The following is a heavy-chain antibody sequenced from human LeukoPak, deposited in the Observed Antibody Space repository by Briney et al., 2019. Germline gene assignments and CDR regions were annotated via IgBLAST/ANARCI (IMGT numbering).Heavy chain of an antibody. Sequence: GGSLRLSCAASGFTFSSYAMSWVRQAPGKGLEWVSAISGSGGSTYYADSVKGRFTISRDNSKNTLYLQMNSLRAEDTAVYYCAKMLFGVLVAANYFDYWGQGTLVTVSS. CDR1: GFTFSSYA. D-gene: IGHD2-15*01. CDR3: AKMLFGVLVAANYFDY. CDR2: ISGSGGST. J-gene: IGHJ4*02. V-gene: IGHV3-23*01.